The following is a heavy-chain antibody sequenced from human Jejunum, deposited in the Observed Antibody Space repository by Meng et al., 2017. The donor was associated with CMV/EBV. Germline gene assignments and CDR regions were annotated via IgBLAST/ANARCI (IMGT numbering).Heavy chain of an antibody. D-gene: IGHD1-26*01. CDR2: ISGPGKAI. J-gene: IGHJ4*02. V-gene: IGHV3-48*03. CDR3: ARLQWAAFDF. Sequence: SCEVSGFDFKSDAMNWVRQVPGKGLEWVSYISGPGKAIYYADSVRGRFTISRDNAKNSLHLQMSDLRVEDTALYFCARLQWAAFDFLGQGTLVTVSS. CDR1: GFDFKSDA.